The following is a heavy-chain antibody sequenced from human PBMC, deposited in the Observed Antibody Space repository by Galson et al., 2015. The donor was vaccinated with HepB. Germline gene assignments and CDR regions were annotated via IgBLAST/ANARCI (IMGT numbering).Heavy chain of an antibody. V-gene: IGHV5-51*01. CDR1: GNSFNNQW. J-gene: IGHJ6*02. D-gene: IGHD5-12*01. Sequence: QSGAEVKKSGDSLKISCKDSGNSFNNQWIGWVRQTPGKGLEWMGIIYPDDSDIRYNPAVKGRVTISADTSINTAYLQWSSLRASDSAIYFCARHGGYNGYDFLRSWGQGTTVTVSS. CDR2: IYPDDSDI. CDR3: ARHGGYNGYDFLRS.